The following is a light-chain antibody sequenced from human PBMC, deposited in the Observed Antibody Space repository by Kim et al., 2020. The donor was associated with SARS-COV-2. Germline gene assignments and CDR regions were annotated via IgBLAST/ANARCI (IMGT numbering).Light chain of an antibody. CDR2: QAS. CDR1: QSVDGW. V-gene: IGKV1-5*03. Sequence: DIQMTQSPSTLSAFVGDRVTITCRASQSVDGWLAWYQQKPGKAPRLLIYQASKLTSGVPVRFSGSGSGTDFTLTVSNLQPDDSAVYFCKQYAAYWTFGPGTKVDIK. J-gene: IGKJ1*01. CDR3: KQYAAYWT.